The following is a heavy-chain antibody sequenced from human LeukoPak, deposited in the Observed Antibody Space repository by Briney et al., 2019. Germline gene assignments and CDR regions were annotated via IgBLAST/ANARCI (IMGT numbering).Heavy chain of an antibody. D-gene: IGHD2-15*01. CDR2: INHSGST. V-gene: IGHV4-34*01. Sequence: SETLSLTCAVYGGSFSGYYWSWIRQPPGKGLEWIGEINHSGSTNYNPSLKSRVTISVDTSKKQFSLKLSSVTAADTAVYYCARGWLGQAARGKYFDYWGRGTLVTVS. J-gene: IGHJ4*02. CDR3: ARGWLGQAARGKYFDY. CDR1: GGSFSGYY.